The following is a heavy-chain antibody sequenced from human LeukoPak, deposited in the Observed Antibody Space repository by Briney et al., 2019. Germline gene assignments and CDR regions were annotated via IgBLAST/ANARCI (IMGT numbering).Heavy chain of an antibody. V-gene: IGHV1-2*02. CDR3: SRDGSRSTGYNWFDP. J-gene: IGHJ5*02. D-gene: IGHD3-10*01. CDR1: GYTFTGYY. CDR2: INPNSGGT. Sequence: ASVKVSCKASGYTFTGYYMHWVRQAPGQGLEWMGWINPNSGGTNYAQKFQGRVTMTRDTSISTAYMELSKLRSDDTAVYYCSRDGSRSTGYNWFDPWGQGTLVTVSS.